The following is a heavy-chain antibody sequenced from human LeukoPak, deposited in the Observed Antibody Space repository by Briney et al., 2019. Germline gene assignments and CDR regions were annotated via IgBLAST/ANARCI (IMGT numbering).Heavy chain of an antibody. D-gene: IGHD3-22*01. CDR3: AKDSRGYQDYFDY. V-gene: IGHV3-23*01. CDR1: GFTFSSYG. Sequence: GGTLRLSCAASGFTFSSYGMSWVRQAPGKGLEWVSVISGSGGSTYYAASVKGRFTISRDNSKNTLYLQMNSLRAEDTAVYYCAKDSRGYQDYFDYWGQGTLVTVSS. J-gene: IGHJ4*02. CDR2: ISGSGGST.